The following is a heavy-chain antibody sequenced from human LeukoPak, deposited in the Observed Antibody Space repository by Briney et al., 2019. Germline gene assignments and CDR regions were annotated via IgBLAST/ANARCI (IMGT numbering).Heavy chain of an antibody. D-gene: IGHD3-10*01. CDR1: GFTLSNVW. V-gene: IGHV3-15*01. Sequence: GGSLRLSCAASGFTLSNVWMSWVRQAPGKGLEWVGRIKSKTSGGTTDYATFVKGRFTISRDDSENTLSLQMNRLTVEDTAVYYCGRGMRDYYGLDYWGQGFLVTVSS. CDR3: GRGMRDYYGLDY. CDR2: IKSKTSGGTT. J-gene: IGHJ4*02.